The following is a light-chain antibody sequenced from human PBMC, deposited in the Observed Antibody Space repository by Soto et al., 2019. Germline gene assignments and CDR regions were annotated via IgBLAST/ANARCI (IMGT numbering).Light chain of an antibody. CDR1: SSDIGGYNY. CDR2: DVS. J-gene: IGLJ2*01. CDR3: NSYTSSSTVV. V-gene: IGLV2-14*03. Sequence: QSALTQPASVSGSPGQSITISCTGTSSDIGGYNYVSWYQHHPGKAPKLMIYDVSNRHSGVSTRFSGSKSGNTASLTISGLQGADEAAYYCNSYTSSSTVVFGGGTKVTVL.